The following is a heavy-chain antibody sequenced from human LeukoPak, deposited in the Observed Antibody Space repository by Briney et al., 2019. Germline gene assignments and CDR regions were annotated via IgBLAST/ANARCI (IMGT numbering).Heavy chain of an antibody. D-gene: IGHD6-19*01. CDR1: GFTFSSYA. J-gene: IGHJ4*02. Sequence: AGRSLRLSCAASGFTFSSYAMHWVRQAPGKGLEWVAVIWYDGSNKYYADSVKGRFTISRDHSKNTLYLQMKSLRAEDTAVYYCARELEIAVAGTLGYWGQGILVTVSS. CDR3: ARELEIAVAGTLGY. V-gene: IGHV3-33*01. CDR2: IWYDGSNK.